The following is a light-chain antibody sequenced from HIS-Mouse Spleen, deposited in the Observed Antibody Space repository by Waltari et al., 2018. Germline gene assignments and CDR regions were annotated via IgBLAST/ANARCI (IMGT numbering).Light chain of an antibody. CDR2: EGS. Sequence: QSALTQPASVSGSPGQSITIPSTGTSSDVGSYNLVSWYQQHPGKAPKLMIYEGSNRPSGVSNRFPGSKSGNTASLTISGLQAEDEADYYCCSYAGSYVFGTGTKVTVL. V-gene: IGLV2-23*01. J-gene: IGLJ1*01. CDR1: SSDVGSYNL. CDR3: CSYAGSYV.